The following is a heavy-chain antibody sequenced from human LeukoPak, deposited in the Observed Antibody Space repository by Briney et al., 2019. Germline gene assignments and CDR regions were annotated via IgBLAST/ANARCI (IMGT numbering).Heavy chain of an antibody. CDR1: GFTFSDYY. CDR2: ISSSGSTI. CDR3: ARVNRGTIVATPRRAVARPFDP. J-gene: IGHJ5*02. V-gene: IGHV3-11*04. D-gene: IGHD5-12*01. Sequence: GGSLRLSCAASGFTFSDYYMSWIRQAPGKGLEWVSYISSSGSTIYYADSVKGRFTISRDNSKNTLYLQMNSLRAEDTAVYYCARVNRGTIVATPRRAVARPFDPWGQGTLGTVSS.